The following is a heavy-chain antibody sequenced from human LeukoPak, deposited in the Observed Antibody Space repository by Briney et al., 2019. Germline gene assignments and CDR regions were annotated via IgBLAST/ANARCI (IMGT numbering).Heavy chain of an antibody. CDR2: IDSRSSTI. D-gene: IGHD2-15*01. CDR3: AREEYQVLLD. J-gene: IGHJ4*02. CDR1: GFSFSRYE. Sequence: GGSLRLSCATSGFSFSRYEMNWVRQAPGKGLEWVAYIDSRSSTIYYADSMKGRFTISRDNAKNSLYLQMNSLRVGDTTIYYCAREEYQVLLDWGQGILVTVAS. V-gene: IGHV3-48*03.